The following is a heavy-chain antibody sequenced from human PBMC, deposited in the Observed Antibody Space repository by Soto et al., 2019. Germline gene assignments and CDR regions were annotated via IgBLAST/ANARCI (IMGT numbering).Heavy chain of an antibody. CDR1: GGSFSGYY. Sequence: PSETLSLTCAVYGGSFSGYYWSWIRQPPGKGLEWIGSIYYSGTPHYNPSLKSRVTISVDTSKNQFSLRLSSVTAADTAVYYCARRTTTVTTDAFDIWGQGTMVPVSS. CDR3: ARRTTTVTTDAFDI. J-gene: IGHJ3*02. V-gene: IGHV4-34*01. D-gene: IGHD4-17*01. CDR2: IYYSGTP.